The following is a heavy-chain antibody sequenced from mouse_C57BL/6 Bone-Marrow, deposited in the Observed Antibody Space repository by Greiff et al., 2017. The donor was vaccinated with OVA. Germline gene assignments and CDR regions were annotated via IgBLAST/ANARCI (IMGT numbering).Heavy chain of an antibody. CDR2: ISSGSSTI. CDR1: GFTFSDYG. J-gene: IGHJ2*01. CDR3: ASQLGRGYYFDY. Sequence: EVQGVESGGGLVKPGGSLQLSCAASGFTFSDYGMHWVRQAPEKGLEWVAYISSGSSTIYYAYTVKGRFTISRDNAKNTLFLQMTSLRSEDTAMYYCASQLGRGYYFDYWGQGTTLTVSS. D-gene: IGHD4-1*02. V-gene: IGHV5-17*01.